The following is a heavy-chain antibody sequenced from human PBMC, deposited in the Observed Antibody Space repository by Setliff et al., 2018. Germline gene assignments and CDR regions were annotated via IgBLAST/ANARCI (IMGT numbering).Heavy chain of an antibody. CDR1: GGTFSSYA. V-gene: IGHV1-69*06. CDR3: ATNSYSGGFFAFDI. CDR2: IIPIFGTA. D-gene: IGHD1-26*01. Sequence: GASVKVSCKASGGTFSSYAISWVRQAPGQGLEWMGRIIPIFGTANYAQKFQGRVTITANKSTSTAYMELSSLRSEDTAVYYCATNSYSGGFFAFDIWGQGTMVT. J-gene: IGHJ3*02.